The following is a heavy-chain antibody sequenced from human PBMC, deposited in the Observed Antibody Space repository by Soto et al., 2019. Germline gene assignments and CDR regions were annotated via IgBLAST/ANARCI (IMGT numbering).Heavy chain of an antibody. J-gene: IGHJ4*02. CDR1: GFTFADYT. D-gene: IGHD6-19*01. CDR3: AKDIAGSGVYEVDY. CDR2: ISWDGGST. V-gene: IGHV3-43*01. Sequence: EVQLVESGGVVVQPGGSLRLSCAASGFTFADYTMHWVRQPPGKGLEWISLISWDGGSTYYADSVKGRFTLSRDNSKNSLYLQMNCLRTEDTALYYCAKDIAGSGVYEVDYWGQGTLVTVSA.